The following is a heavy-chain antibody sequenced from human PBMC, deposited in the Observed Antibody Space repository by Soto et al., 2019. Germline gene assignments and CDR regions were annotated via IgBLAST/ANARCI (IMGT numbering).Heavy chain of an antibody. D-gene: IGHD2-15*01. CDR2: ISGSGGST. V-gene: IGHV3-23*01. CDR1: GFTFSSYA. CDR3: AKDIDIVVVVADYAFDI. Sequence: PGGSLRLSCAASGFTFSSYAMIWVRQAPGKGLEWVSAISGSGGSTYYADSVKGRFTISRDNSKNTLYLQMNSLRAEDTAVYYCAKDIDIVVVVADYAFDIWGQGTMVTVSS. J-gene: IGHJ3*02.